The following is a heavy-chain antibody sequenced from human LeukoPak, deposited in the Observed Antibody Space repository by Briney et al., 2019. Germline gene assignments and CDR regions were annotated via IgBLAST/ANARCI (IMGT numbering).Heavy chain of an antibody. Sequence: PGRSLRHSCAASGFTFDDYAMHWVRQAPGKGQEWVSGISWNSGSIGYADYVKGRFAISRDNAKSSLYLQMNSLRAEDMAFYYCAKANSYSTSSCFDYWGQGTLVTVSS. CDR1: GFTFDDYA. V-gene: IGHV3-9*03. CDR3: AKANSYSTSSCFDY. D-gene: IGHD6-6*01. CDR2: ISWNSGSI. J-gene: IGHJ4*02.